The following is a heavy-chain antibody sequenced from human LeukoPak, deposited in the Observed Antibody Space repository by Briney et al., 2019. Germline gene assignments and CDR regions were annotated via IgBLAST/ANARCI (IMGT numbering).Heavy chain of an antibody. J-gene: IGHJ4*02. CDR1: GGSISSRSYY. CDR3: AGYGSGSYYKAFDF. Sequence: SETLSLTCTVSGGSISSRSYYWGWIRQPPGKGLEWIGYIYYTVSSYYNPSLKSRATTSIDMSKNQFSLKLSSVTAADTAVYYCAGYGSGSYYKAFDFWGQGILVTVSS. D-gene: IGHD3-10*01. V-gene: IGHV4-61*05. CDR2: IYYTVSS.